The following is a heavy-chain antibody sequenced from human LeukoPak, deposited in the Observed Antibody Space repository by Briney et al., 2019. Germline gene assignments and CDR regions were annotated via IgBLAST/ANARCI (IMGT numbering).Heavy chain of an antibody. J-gene: IGHJ2*01. D-gene: IGHD2-15*01. V-gene: IGHV4-30-4*01. CDR2: IYYSGST. CDR3: ATGGKAAVRFDL. Sequence: PSETLSLTCTVSGGSISSDDYYWSWIRQPPGKGLEWIGYIYYSGSTYYNPSLKSRVTISVDTSKNQFSLKLTSVTAADTAVYYSATGGKAAVRFDLWGRGTLVTVSS. CDR1: GGSISSDDYY.